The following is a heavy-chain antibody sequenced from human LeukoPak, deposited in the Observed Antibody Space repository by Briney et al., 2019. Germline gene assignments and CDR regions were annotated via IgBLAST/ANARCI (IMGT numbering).Heavy chain of an antibody. D-gene: IGHD3-10*02. CDR3: AELGITMIGGV. CDR2: ISSSGDYK. Sequence: GGSLRLSCAASGFTFSRYSMNWVRQAPGKGLEWVSSISSSGDYKYYADSVKGRFTISRDNAKNSLYLQMNSLRAEDTAVYYCAELGITMIGGVWGKGTTVTISS. V-gene: IGHV3-21*01. CDR1: GFTFSRYS. J-gene: IGHJ6*04.